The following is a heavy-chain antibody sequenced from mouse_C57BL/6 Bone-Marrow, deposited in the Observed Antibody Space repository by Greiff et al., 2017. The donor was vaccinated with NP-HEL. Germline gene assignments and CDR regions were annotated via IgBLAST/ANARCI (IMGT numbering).Heavy chain of an antibody. D-gene: IGHD1-1*01. CDR1: GFSLTSYG. CDR2: IWRGGST. V-gene: IGHV2-5*01. Sequence: VQLQQSGPGLVQPSQSLSITCTVSGFSLTSYGVHWVRQSPGKGLEWLGVIWRGGSTDYNAAFMSRLSITKDNSKSQVFFKMNSLQADDTAIYYCAKRPGSSYWYFDVWGTGTTVTVSS. CDR3: AKRPGSSYWYFDV. J-gene: IGHJ1*03.